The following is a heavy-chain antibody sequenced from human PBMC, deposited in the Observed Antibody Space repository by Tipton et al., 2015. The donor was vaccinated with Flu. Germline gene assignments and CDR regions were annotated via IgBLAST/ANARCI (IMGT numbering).Heavy chain of an antibody. CDR1: GGSISSGGYS. J-gene: IGHJ2*01. Sequence: TLSLTCAVSGGSISSGGYSWSWIRQPPGKGLEWIGYIYHSGSTYYNPSLKSRVTISVDRSKNQFSLKLSSVTAADTAVYYCARAGEYYDILTGPPSYRYFDLGGRGPLVTVSS. CDR2: IYHSGST. D-gene: IGHD3-9*01. CDR3: ARAGEYYDILTGPPSYRYFDL. V-gene: IGHV4-30-2*01.